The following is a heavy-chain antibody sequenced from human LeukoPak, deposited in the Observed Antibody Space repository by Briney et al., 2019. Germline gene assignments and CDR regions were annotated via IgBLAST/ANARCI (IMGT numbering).Heavy chain of an antibody. D-gene: IGHD2-21*02. Sequence: SLRLSSAASGLTFAVYSMHWDRQAPGKGLERVSATSYNSHTIGYADAVKGRFTNSRDNAKNSLYLQMNSLRAEDTALYYCAKDYCGGDCYSGWYFDLWGRGTLVTVSS. CDR1: GLTFAVYS. CDR2: TSYNSHTI. CDR3: AKDYCGGDCYSGWYFDL. J-gene: IGHJ2*01. V-gene: IGHV3-9*01.